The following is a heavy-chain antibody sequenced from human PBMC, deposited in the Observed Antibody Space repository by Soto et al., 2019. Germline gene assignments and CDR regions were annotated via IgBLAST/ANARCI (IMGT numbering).Heavy chain of an antibody. CDR1: GFTFISSG. Sequence: QVQLVESGGGVVQPGRSLRLSCAASGFTFISSGLNWVRQLPGMGREGVAVIWYDGGNKYNEDSVRGRFTISRDNPRNTLYLQMNSLRAADTAVYYCARNDILSYYYYSMDVWGKGTTVTVSS. J-gene: IGHJ6*03. V-gene: IGHV3-33*01. CDR3: ARNDILSYYYYSMDV. CDR2: IWYDGGNK. D-gene: IGHD3-9*01.